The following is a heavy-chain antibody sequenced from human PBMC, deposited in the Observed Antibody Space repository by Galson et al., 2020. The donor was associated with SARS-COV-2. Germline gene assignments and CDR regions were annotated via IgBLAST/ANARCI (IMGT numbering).Heavy chain of an antibody. CDR2: IVVGSRKT. CDR3: AAFVARPVY. V-gene: IGHV1-58*01. D-gene: IGHD6-6*01. CDR1: RFTFTSYA. J-gene: IGHJ4*02. Sequence: SVKVSCKTSRFTFTSYAVQWVRQARGQRLERMGWIVVGSRKTNYAQKFQERVTITRDMSTSTAYMELSSLRYEDTAVYYCAAFVARPVYWGQGTLVTVSS.